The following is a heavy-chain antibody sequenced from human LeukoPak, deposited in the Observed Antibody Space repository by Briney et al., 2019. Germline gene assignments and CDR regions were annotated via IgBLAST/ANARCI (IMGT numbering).Heavy chain of an antibody. Sequence: ASVKVSCKASGYTFTSYAMHWVRQAPGQRLEWMGGINAGNGNTKYSQKLQGRVTITRDTSASTDYMELSSLRSEDTAVYYCARSDGSGWYGGFDYWGQGTLVSVSS. J-gene: IGHJ4*02. V-gene: IGHV1-3*01. D-gene: IGHD6-19*01. CDR1: GYTFTSYA. CDR2: INAGNGNT. CDR3: ARSDGSGWYGGFDY.